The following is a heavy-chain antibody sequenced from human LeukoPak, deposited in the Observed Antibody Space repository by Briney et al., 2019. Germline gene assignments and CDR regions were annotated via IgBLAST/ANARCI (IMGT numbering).Heavy chain of an antibody. D-gene: IGHD2-15*01. V-gene: IGHV4-30-4*01. CDR3: ARDCSGGSCYGAFDI. CDR1: GASIRSGDYY. CDR2: IYDSGST. Sequence: SQTLSLTCTVSGASIRSGDYYLSWIRQPPGKGLEWIGYIYDSGSTYYNPSLKSRITISVDTSENRFSLKLSSVTATDTVVYCCARDCSGGSCYGAFDIWGQGTMVTVSS. J-gene: IGHJ3*02.